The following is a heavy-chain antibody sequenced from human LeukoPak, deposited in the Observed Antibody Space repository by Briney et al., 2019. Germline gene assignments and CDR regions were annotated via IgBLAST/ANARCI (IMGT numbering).Heavy chain of an antibody. CDR3: AKDRGDYGPADDAFDI. J-gene: IGHJ3*02. V-gene: IGHV3-23*01. CDR1: GLSFSSYA. CDR2: ISGSGGST. Sequence: GGSLRLSCAASGLSFSSYAMNWVRQAPGKGLEWVSTISGSGGSTYYADSVKGRFTISRDNSKNTLYLQMNSLKAEDTAVYYCAKDRGDYGPADDAFDIWGRGTMVTVSS. D-gene: IGHD4-17*01.